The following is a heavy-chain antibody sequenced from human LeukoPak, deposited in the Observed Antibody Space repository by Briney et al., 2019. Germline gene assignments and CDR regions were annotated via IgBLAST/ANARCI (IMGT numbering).Heavy chain of an antibody. CDR2: IRYDGSDK. CDR1: GFTFSSYA. D-gene: IGHD3-10*01. J-gene: IGHJ5*02. V-gene: IGHV3-30*02. Sequence: GGSLRLSCAASGFTFSSYAMHWVRQAPGKGLEWVAFIRYDGSDKYYADSVKGRFTISRDNSKNTLYLQMNSLRAEDTAVYYCAKLEARDRGAVNWFDPWGQGTLVTVSS. CDR3: AKLEARDRGAVNWFDP.